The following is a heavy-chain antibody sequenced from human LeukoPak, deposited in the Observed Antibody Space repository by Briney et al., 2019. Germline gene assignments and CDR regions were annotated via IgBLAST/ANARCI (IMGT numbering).Heavy chain of an antibody. CDR1: GGSISSSSYY. CDR3: ARQGAIRYCSGGSCYLASSTPDY. J-gene: IGHJ4*02. D-gene: IGHD2-15*01. Sequence: SETLSLTCTVSGGSISSSSYYWGWIRQPPGKGLEWIGSIYYSGSTYYNPSLKSRVTISVDTSKNQLSLKLSSVTAADTAVYYCARQGAIRYCSGGSCYLASSTPDYWGQGTLVTVSS. V-gene: IGHV4-39*01. CDR2: IYYSGST.